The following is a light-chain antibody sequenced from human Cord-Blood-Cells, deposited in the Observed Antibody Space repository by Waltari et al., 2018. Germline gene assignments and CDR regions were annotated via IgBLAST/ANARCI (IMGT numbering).Light chain of an antibody. J-gene: IGKJ1*01. CDR1: QSIRSY. CDR2: SAS. V-gene: IGKV1-39*01. CDR3: QQRYSTPLT. Sequence: DIQMTQSPSSLSASVGDRVTITCRASQSIRSYLNWYQQKPGKAPKLLSYSASSLQSGGPSRFSGSGSGTDFTLTISSLQPEDFATYYCQQRYSTPLTFGQGTKVEIK.